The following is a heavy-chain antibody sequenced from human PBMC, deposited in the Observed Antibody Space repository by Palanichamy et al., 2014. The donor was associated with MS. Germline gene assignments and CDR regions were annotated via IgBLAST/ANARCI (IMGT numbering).Heavy chain of an antibody. J-gene: IGHJ6*02. D-gene: IGHD5-12*01. Sequence: QVQLQESGPRLVKPSQTLSLTCTVSGASVSRGSFYWSWIRQPAGKGLEWIGRIYTSGSTEYNPSLKSRVTISVDTSKNQVSLKLTSVTAADTAVYYCARDRDSGYTYDGMDVWGPGTTVTVSS. V-gene: IGHV4-61*02. CDR1: GASVSRGSFY. CDR2: IYTSGST. CDR3: ARDRDSGYTYDGMDV.